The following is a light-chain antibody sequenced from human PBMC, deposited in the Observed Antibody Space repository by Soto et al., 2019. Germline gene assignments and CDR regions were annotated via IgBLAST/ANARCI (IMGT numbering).Light chain of an antibody. V-gene: IGKV1-33*01. CDR3: QQYDYFPRT. J-gene: IGKJ4*01. Sequence: DIQMTQSPSSLSASVGDRVTITCQASQDINNFLSWYQQKPGKSPKLLIYDASNLETGVPSRFSGSGSGTTFIFTISSLQDEDIATYYCQQYDYFPRTFGGGTKVEIK. CDR1: QDINNF. CDR2: DAS.